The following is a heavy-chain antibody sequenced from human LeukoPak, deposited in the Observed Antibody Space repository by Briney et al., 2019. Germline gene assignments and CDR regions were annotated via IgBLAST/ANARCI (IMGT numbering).Heavy chain of an antibody. CDR3: ARHHAVGFIRGSELTGGDY. CDR1: GGSISSSSYY. J-gene: IGHJ4*02. CDR2: IYYSGST. D-gene: IGHD1-26*01. V-gene: IGHV4-39*01. Sequence: ASETLSLTCTVSGGSISSSSYYWGWIRQPPGKGLEWIGSIYYSGSTYYNPSLKSRVTISVDTSKNQFSLKLSSVTAADTAVYYCARHHAVGFIRGSELTGGDYWGQGTLVTVSS.